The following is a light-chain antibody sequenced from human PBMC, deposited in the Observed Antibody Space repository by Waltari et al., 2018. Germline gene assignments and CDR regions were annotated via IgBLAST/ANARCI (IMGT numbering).Light chain of an antibody. CDR2: TAS. Sequence: DIQMTQSPSPLSASAGDRATITCRASQIINTFLNWYQQKPGEAPKLLIYTASRMQGGVPSRFSGSGSGTEFSLTISSLQPDDFATYYCQQSFRIPYTFGLGTKLDI. CDR1: QIINTF. J-gene: IGKJ2*01. CDR3: QQSFRIPYT. V-gene: IGKV1-39*01.